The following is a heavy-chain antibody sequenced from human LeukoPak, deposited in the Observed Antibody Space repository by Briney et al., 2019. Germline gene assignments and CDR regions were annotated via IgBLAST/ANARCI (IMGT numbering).Heavy chain of an antibody. V-gene: IGHV6-1*01. CDR3: ARRLTQYDCFDP. D-gene: IGHD2-2*01. Sequence: SQTLSLPCAISGDRVSSNSVTWNWIRPSPSRGLEWLGKTYYRSTWYNDYAVSVRGRITVNPDTSKNQFSLHLNSVTPEDTAVYYCARRLTQYDCFDPWGEGILVTVSS. J-gene: IGHJ5*02. CDR1: GDRVSSNSVT. CDR2: TYYRSTWYN.